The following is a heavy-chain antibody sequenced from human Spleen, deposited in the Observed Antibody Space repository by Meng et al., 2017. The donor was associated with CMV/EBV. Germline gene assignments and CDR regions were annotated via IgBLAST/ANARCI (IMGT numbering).Heavy chain of an antibody. J-gene: IGHJ4*02. V-gene: IGHV4-39*07. CDR2: IYYSGST. CDR3: ARGEYSYTM. D-gene: IGHD5-18*01. Sequence: SETLSLTCTVSGGSIRNIDFYWGWIRQSPGKGLEWIGNIYYSGSTNYNPSFESRVTISVDTSKNQFSLKLSSVTAADTAVYYCARGEYSYTMWGQGTLVTVSS. CDR1: GGSIRNIDFY.